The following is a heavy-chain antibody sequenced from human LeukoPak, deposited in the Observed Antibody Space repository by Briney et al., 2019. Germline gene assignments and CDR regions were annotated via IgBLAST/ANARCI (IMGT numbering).Heavy chain of an antibody. Sequence: SETLSLTCTVSGGSISSGSYYWGWIRLHPGKGLEWLGGIYYSGSTYYNPSLKIRLTISVDKSKNQFSVKLSSVTAADAAVYYCARALIVPTPRVKYFDSWGQGTLVTVSS. V-gene: IGHV4-39*07. CDR2: IYYSGST. J-gene: IGHJ4*02. CDR3: ARALIVPTPRVKYFDS. CDR1: GGSISSGSYY. D-gene: IGHD2-2*01.